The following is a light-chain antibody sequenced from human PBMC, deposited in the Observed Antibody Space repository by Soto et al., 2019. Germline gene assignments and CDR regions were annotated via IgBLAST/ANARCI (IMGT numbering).Light chain of an antibody. CDR2: EVT. Sequence: QSVLTQTPSASGSPGQSVTISCTGTSSDIGGYDHVSWYQQHPGKAPKVMIYEVTKRPSGVPDRFSGSKAGNTASLTVFGLQAEDEADYYCSSFAGPVWVFGGGTQLNVL. V-gene: IGLV2-8*01. J-gene: IGLJ3*02. CDR3: SSFAGPVWV. CDR1: SSDIGGYDH.